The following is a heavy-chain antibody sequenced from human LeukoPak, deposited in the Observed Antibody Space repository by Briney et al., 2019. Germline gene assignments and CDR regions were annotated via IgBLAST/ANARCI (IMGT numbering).Heavy chain of an antibody. CDR3: ARAQTYYDILTGYFHDAFDI. V-gene: IGHV3-33*01. D-gene: IGHD3-9*01. Sequence: GGSLRLSCAASGFTFSSYGMHWVRQAPGKGLEWVAVIWHDGSNKYYADSVKGRFTISRDNSKNTLYLQMNSLRAEDTAVYYCARAQTYYDILTGYFHDAFDIWGQGTMVTVSS. CDR1: GFTFSSYG. J-gene: IGHJ3*02. CDR2: IWHDGSNK.